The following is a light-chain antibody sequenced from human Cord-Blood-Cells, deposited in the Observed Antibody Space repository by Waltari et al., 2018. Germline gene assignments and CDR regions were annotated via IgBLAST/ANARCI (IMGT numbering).Light chain of an antibody. J-gene: IGLJ1*01. CDR2: EVS. CDR1: SSDVGGYNY. Sequence: QSALTQPASVSGSPGQSITISCTGTSSDVGGYNYVSWYQQHPGKAPKLMIYEVSNRPSGVAMRFSGSKSGNTASLTISGLQAEDEADYYCSSYTSSSTNYVFGTGTKVTVL. V-gene: IGLV2-14*01. CDR3: SSYTSSSTNYV.